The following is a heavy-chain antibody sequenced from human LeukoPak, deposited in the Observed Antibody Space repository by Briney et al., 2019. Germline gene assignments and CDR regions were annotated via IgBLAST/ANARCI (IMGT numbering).Heavy chain of an antibody. J-gene: IGHJ4*02. Sequence: GGSLRFSGAASGFTFSDYYMGWIRQAPGKGLEGVSYISSSGSTIYYADSVKGRFTISRDNAKNSLYLQMNSLRAEDTAVYYCARDRQKYGDYYFDYWGQGTLVTVSS. V-gene: IGHV3-11*04. CDR2: ISSSGSTI. CDR3: ARDRQKYGDYYFDY. D-gene: IGHD4-17*01. CDR1: GFTFSDYY.